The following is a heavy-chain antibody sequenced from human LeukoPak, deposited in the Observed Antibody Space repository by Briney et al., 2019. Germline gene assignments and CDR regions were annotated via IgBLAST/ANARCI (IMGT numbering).Heavy chain of an antibody. J-gene: IGHJ4*02. V-gene: IGHV5-51*01. D-gene: IGHD3-22*01. Sequence: GESLKISCKGSGYSFPNYWIGWVRQMPGKGLEWMGITYPGDSDARYSPSFQGQVTISADKSISTAYLQWSSLKASDTAMYYCARGVGYDSSGYYSIPYFDYWGQGTLVTVSS. CDR2: TYPGDSDA. CDR3: ARGVGYDSSGYYSIPYFDY. CDR1: GYSFPNYW.